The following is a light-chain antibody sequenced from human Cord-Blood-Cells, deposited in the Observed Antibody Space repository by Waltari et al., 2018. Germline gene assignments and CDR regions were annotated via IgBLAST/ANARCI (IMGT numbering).Light chain of an antibody. J-gene: IGKJ1*01. CDR1: QSISSW. Sequence: DIQRTQSPSPLSASVGDRVTITCRASQSISSWLAWYQQKPGKAPKLLIYDASSLESGVPSRFSGSGSGTEFTLTISSLQPDDFATYYCQQYNSYSTFGQGTKVEIK. CDR2: DAS. V-gene: IGKV1-5*01. CDR3: QQYNSYST.